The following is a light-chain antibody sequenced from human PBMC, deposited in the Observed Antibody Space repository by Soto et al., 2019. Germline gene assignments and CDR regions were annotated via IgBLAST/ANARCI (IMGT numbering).Light chain of an antibody. CDR1: QSISSY. Sequence: DIQMTQSPSSLSASVGDRVTITCRASQSISSYLNWYQQKPGKAPKLLIYAASSLQSRVPSRFSGSASGTDFTLTISSLQPEDFATYYCQQSYSTPGTFGQGTKVEIK. CDR2: AAS. CDR3: QQSYSTPGT. J-gene: IGKJ1*01. V-gene: IGKV1-39*01.